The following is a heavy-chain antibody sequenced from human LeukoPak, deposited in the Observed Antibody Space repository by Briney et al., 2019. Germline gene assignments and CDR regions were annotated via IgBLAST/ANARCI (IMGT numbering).Heavy chain of an antibody. CDR2: MNPNSGNT. Sequence: ASVKVPCKASGYTFTSYDINWVRQATGQGLEWMGWMNPNSGNTGYAQKFQGRVTMTRNTSISTAYMELSSLRSEDTAVYYCARGGDGDYVWGSYRIYYYYGMDVWGQGTTVTVSS. CDR1: GYTFTSYD. D-gene: IGHD3-16*02. J-gene: IGHJ6*02. CDR3: ARGGDGDYVWGSYRIYYYYGMDV. V-gene: IGHV1-8*01.